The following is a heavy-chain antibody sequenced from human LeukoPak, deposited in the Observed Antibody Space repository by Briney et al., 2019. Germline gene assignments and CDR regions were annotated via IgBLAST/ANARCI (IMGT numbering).Heavy chain of an antibody. CDR2: IGTAGDT. V-gene: IGHV3-13*01. J-gene: IGHJ4*02. D-gene: IGHD6-6*01. CDR1: GSTSSSYE. CDR3: ARGSRYSSSIPDY. Sequence: GGSLRLSCAASGSTSSSYEMHWFRQATGKVLDWVSAIGTAGDTYYPGSVKGRFTISRENAKNSLYLQMNSLRAGDTAVYYCARGSRYSSSIPDYWGQGTLVTVSS.